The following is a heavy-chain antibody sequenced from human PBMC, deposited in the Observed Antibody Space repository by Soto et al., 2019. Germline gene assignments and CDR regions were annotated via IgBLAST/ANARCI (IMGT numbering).Heavy chain of an antibody. CDR2: IVPLFRTT. D-gene: IGHD6-19*01. Sequence: GASVKVSCKTSGGTFSSYAISWVRQAPGQGLEWMGRIVPLFRTTNYAQKFQGRVTITADTSTYTVYMEVRGLRSGDTAVYYCARGPWVRAVGGMARVYYGMDVWGQGPTVTVSS. CDR3: ARGPWVRAVGGMARVYYGMDV. V-gene: IGHV1-69*06. CDR1: GGTFSSYA. J-gene: IGHJ6*02.